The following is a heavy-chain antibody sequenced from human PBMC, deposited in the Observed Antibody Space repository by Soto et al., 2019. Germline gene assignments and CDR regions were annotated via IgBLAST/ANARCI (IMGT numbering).Heavy chain of an antibody. V-gene: IGHV3-9*01. D-gene: IGHD3-22*01. CDR2: ISWNSGSI. J-gene: IGHJ4*02. CDR3: AKDSLGYYDSSGLDY. CDR1: GFTFDDYA. Sequence: EVQLVESGGGLVQPGRSLRLSCAASGFTFDDYAMHWVRQAPGKGLEWVSGISWNSGSIGYADSVKGRFTISRDNAKNSLYLQMNSLRAEDTALYYCAKDSLGYYDSSGLDYWGQGTLVTVSS.